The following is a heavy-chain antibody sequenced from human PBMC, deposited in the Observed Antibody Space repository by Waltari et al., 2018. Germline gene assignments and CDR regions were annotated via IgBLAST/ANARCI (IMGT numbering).Heavy chain of an antibody. CDR3: ARAVSIDRIVVVTHFDY. CDR2: ICYSGSP. D-gene: IGHD3-22*01. Sequence: QVQLQESGTGLVKPAQTLALTCAVSGASVRSGDFCWSWIRQPPGKGLEWIGYICYSGSPYSNPSLTSRLSMSVDTSKTQFSLNLNSVTAADTAMYYCARAVSIDRIVVVTHFDYGGQGTLVTVSS. V-gene: IGHV4-30-4*08. CDR1: GASVRSGDFC. J-gene: IGHJ4*02.